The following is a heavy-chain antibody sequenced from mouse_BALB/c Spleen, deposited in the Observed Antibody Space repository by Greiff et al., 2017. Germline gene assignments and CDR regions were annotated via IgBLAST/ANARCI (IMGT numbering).Heavy chain of an antibody. Sequence: QVQLKESGAELARPGASVKMSCKASGYTFTSYTMHWVKQRPGQGLEWIGYINPSSGYTNYNQKFKDKATLTADKSSSTAYMQLSSLTSEDSAVYYSARGAGREKAMDYWGQGTSVTVSS. CDR3: ARGAGREKAMDY. CDR2: INPSSGYT. CDR1: GYTFTSYT. V-gene: IGHV1-4*01. D-gene: IGHD3-3*01. J-gene: IGHJ4*01.